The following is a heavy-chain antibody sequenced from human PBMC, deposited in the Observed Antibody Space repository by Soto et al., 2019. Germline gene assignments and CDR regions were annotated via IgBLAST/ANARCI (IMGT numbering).Heavy chain of an antibody. CDR3: ARGHYSGPGRNDAFDI. D-gene: IGHD3-10*01. CDR2: INHSGST. CDR1: GGSFSGYY. V-gene: IGHV4-34*01. J-gene: IGHJ3*02. Sequence: SETLSLTCAVYGGSFSGYYWSWIRQPPGKGLEWIGEINHSGSTNYNPSLKSRVTISVDTSKNQFSLKLSSVTAADTAVYYCARGHYSGPGRNDAFDIWGQGTMVTVSS.